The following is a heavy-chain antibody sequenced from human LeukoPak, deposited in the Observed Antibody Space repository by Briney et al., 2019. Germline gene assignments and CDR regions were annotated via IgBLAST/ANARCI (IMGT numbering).Heavy chain of an antibody. Sequence: SETLSLICTVSGGSISSYYWSWIRQPPGKGLEWIGYIYYSGSTNYNPSLKSRVTISVDTSKNHFSLKLGSVTAADTAVYYCARTTEGYCRSTSYSWCYYYYMDVWGKGTTVTVSS. CDR2: IYYSGST. CDR1: GGSISSYY. V-gene: IGHV4-59*01. J-gene: IGHJ6*03. CDR3: ARTTEGYCRSTSYSWCYYYYMDV. D-gene: IGHD2-2*01.